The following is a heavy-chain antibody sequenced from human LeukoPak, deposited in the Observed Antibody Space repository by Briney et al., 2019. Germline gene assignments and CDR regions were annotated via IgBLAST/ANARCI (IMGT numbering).Heavy chain of an antibody. V-gene: IGHV1-24*01. J-gene: IGHJ6*03. D-gene: IGHD2-2*01. Sequence: GASVKVSCKVSGYTLTELSMHWVRQAPGKGLEWMGGFDPEDGETIYAQKFQGRVTMTEDTSTDTAFMELSSLRSEDTAVYYCATNSPLISSTSREDYYYYYMDVWGKGTTVTVSS. CDR3: ATNSPLISSTSREDYYYYYMDV. CDR1: GYTLTELS. CDR2: FDPEDGET.